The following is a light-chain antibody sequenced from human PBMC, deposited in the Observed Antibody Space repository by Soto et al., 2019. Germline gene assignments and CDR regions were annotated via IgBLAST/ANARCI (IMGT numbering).Light chain of an antibody. V-gene: IGLV2-14*01. Sequence: QSALTQPASVSGSPGQSITISCTGTSSDVGGYNYVSWYQQQPGKAPKFIIYDVSNRPPGVSNRFSGSKSGNTASLTISGLQAEDEADYYCCSYTTSNTNFFVTGTKVTVL. CDR2: DVS. J-gene: IGLJ1*01. CDR1: SSDVGGYNY. CDR3: CSYTTSNTNF.